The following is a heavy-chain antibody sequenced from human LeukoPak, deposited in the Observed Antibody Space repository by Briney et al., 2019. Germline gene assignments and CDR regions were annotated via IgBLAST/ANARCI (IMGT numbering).Heavy chain of an antibody. Sequence: GESLKISCKGSGYSFSNYLIAWVRQMPGKGLEWMGIIYPGDSDTRYSPSFQGQVTISADKSISTAYLQWSSLKASDTAMYYCASGYSYGPYYYYYGMDVWGQGTTVTVSS. V-gene: IGHV5-51*01. CDR2: IYPGDSDT. D-gene: IGHD5-18*01. CDR3: ASGYSYGPYYYYYGMDV. J-gene: IGHJ6*02. CDR1: GYSFSNYL.